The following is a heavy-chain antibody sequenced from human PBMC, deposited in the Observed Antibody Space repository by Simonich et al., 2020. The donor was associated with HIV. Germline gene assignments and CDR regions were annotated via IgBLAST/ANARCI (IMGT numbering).Heavy chain of an antibody. D-gene: IGHD3-10*01. CDR3: AREDYSGSATYPGDY. V-gene: IGHV7-4-1*01. J-gene: IGHJ4*02. Sequence: QVQLVQSGSELRKPGASVKVSCKASGYTFTNYAINWVRQAPGQGLEWMGWINTNSWTPTYAQDFTGRFVFSLKTSVSTAYLQIRSLKAEDTAVYFCAREDYSGSATYPGDYWGQGTLVTVSS. CDR1: GYTFTNYA. CDR2: INTNSWTP.